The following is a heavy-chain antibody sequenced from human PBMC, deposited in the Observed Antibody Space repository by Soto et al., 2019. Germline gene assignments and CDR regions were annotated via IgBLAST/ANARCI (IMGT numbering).Heavy chain of an antibody. CDR1: GFSLSTSGVG. V-gene: IGHV2-5*02. D-gene: IGHD2-15*01. J-gene: IGHJ4*02. CDR2: IYWDDDK. Sequence: QITLKESGPPLVKPTQTLTLTCTFSGFSLSTSGVGVGWIRQPPGKALEWLALIYWDDDKRYSPSLKSRLTITKDTSKNQVVLTMTNMDPVDTATYYCAHNGERVVVDPLFDYWGQGTLVTVSS. CDR3: AHNGERVVVDPLFDY.